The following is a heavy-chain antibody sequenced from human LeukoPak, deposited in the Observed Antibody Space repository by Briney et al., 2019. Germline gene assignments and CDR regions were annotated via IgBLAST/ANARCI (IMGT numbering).Heavy chain of an antibody. V-gene: IGHV3-74*01. CDR3: ATSRTLDY. J-gene: IGHJ4*02. CDR2: IKSDGSST. Sequence: GGCLRLSCAASGFTFSSYWMHWVRQAPGKGLVWVSRIKSDGSSTSYADSVKGRFTISRDNAKNTVYLQMNSLRAEDTAVYYCATSRTLDYWGQGTLVTVSS. D-gene: IGHD3-16*01. CDR1: GFTFSSYW.